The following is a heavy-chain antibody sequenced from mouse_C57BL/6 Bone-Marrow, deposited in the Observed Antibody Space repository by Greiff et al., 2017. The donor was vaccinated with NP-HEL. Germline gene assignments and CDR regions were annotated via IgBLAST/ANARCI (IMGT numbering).Heavy chain of an antibody. J-gene: IGHJ4*01. Sequence: EVQLQQSGPVLVKPGASVKMSCKASGYTFTDYYMNWVKQSHGKSLEWIGVINPYNGGTSYNQKFKGKATLTVDKSSSTAYMELNSLTSEDSAVYYCARDYYGSSSYAMDYWGQGTSVTVSS. V-gene: IGHV1-19*01. CDR1: GYTFTDYY. CDR3: ARDYYGSSSYAMDY. D-gene: IGHD1-1*01. CDR2: INPYNGGT.